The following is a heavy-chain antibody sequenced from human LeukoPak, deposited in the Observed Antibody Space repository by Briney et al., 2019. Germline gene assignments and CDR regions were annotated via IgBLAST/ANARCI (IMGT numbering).Heavy chain of an antibody. Sequence: SETLSLSCAVSGVSLSPHYWSWIRRPLGKGLEWIGQINNRGTTNYSPSLRGRPTISVDTSKNQFSLRLTSVTAADTAIYYCARVPLWWLTPFDFWGQGTLATVSS. V-gene: IGHV4-34*01. CDR3: ARVPLWWLTPFDF. J-gene: IGHJ4*02. CDR2: INNRGTT. D-gene: IGHD5-12*01. CDR1: GVSLSPHY.